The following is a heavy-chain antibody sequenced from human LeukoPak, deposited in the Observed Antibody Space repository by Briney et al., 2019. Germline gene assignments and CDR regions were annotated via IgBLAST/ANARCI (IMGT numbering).Heavy chain of an antibody. CDR1: GFTFSSYA. V-gene: IGHV3-23*01. Sequence: GGSLRLSCAASGFTFSSYAMSWVRQAPGKGLEWVSAISGSGGSTYYADSVKGRFTISRDNSKNTLYLQMNSLRAEDTAVYYCAKDSSIHLNYDFWSGYSRFDSWGQGTLVTVSS. J-gene: IGHJ4*02. CDR2: ISGSGGST. CDR3: AKDSSIHLNYDFWSGYSRFDS. D-gene: IGHD3-3*01.